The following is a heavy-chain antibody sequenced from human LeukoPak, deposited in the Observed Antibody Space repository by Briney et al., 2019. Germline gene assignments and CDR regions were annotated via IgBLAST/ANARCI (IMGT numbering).Heavy chain of an antibody. CDR1: GFTFSSYA. CDR3: ARDGGYGDYAPLDY. CDR2: ISYDGSNK. V-gene: IGHV3-30-3*01. D-gene: IGHD4-17*01. Sequence: GGSLRLSCAASGFTFSSYAMHWVRQAPGKGLEWVGVISYDGSNKYYADSVKGRFTISRDNSKNTLYLQMNSLRAEDTAVYYCARDGGYGDYAPLDYWGQGTLVTVSS. J-gene: IGHJ4*02.